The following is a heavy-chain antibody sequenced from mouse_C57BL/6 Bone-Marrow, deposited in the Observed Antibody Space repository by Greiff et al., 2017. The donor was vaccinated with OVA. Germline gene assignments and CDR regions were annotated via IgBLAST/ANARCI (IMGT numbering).Heavy chain of an antibody. CDR1: GYTFTSYW. D-gene: IGHD1-1*01. CDR3: AREEGYYYYGSSYVFDY. V-gene: IGHV1-53*01. Sequence: QVHVKQPGTELVKPGASVKLSCKASGYTFTSYWMHWVKQRPGQGLEWIGNINPSNGGTNYNEKFKSKATLTVDKSSSTAYMQLSSLTSEDSAVYYCAREEGYYYYGSSYVFDYWGQGTTLTVSS. J-gene: IGHJ2*01. CDR2: INPSNGGT.